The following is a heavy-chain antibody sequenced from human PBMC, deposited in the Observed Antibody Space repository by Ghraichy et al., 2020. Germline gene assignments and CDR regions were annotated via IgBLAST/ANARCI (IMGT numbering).Heavy chain of an antibody. J-gene: IGHJ4*02. CDR3: ASLVVVAATSLDY. Sequence: LSLTCAASGFTFSSYEMNWVRQAPGKGLEWVSYISSSGSTIYYADSVKGRFTISRDNAKNSLYLQMNSLRAEDTAVYYCASLVVVAATSLDYWGQGTLVTVSS. CDR1: GFTFSSYE. D-gene: IGHD2-15*01. CDR2: ISSSGSTI. V-gene: IGHV3-48*03.